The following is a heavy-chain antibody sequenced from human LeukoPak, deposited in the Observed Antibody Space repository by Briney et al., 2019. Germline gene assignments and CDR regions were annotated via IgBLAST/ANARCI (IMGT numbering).Heavy chain of an antibody. J-gene: IGHJ4*02. CDR3: ARGRFKYYYGSGSYYDY. Sequence: SETLSLTCAVYGGSFSGYYWSWIRQPPGKGLEWIGEINHSGSTNYNPSLKSRVTISVDTSKNQFSLKLSSVTAADTAVYYCARGRFKYYYGSGSYYDYWGQGTLVTVSS. D-gene: IGHD3-10*01. CDR2: INHSGST. V-gene: IGHV4-34*01. CDR1: GGSFSGYY.